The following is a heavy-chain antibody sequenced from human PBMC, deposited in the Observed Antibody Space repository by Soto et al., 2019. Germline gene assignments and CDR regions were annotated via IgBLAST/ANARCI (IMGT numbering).Heavy chain of an antibody. D-gene: IGHD2-2*01. CDR1: RFTFSTYE. J-gene: IGHJ4*02. V-gene: IGHV3-48*03. CDR2: ISTSGSTV. Sequence: GGSLRLSCAASRFTFSTYEMNWVRQAPGKGLEWVSCISTSGSTVYYADSVKGRFTISRDNTRNSLYLQMNSLRDEDTALYYCVRYCSTTLCNGVATRTFDYWGQGTLVTVSS. CDR3: VRYCSTTLCNGVATRTFDY.